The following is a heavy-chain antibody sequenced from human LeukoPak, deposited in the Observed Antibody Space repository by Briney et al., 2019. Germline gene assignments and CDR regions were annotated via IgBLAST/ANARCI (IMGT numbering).Heavy chain of an antibody. Sequence: KTSETLSLTCAVSGDSISSGGYSWSWIRQTPGKGLEWIAYIHDSGSTYNNPSLKSRLSISIDTSKNQFSLKLNSVTAADTAVYYCASLDYDFRGWHYFDYWGQGTLVTVSS. CDR1: GDSISSGGYS. J-gene: IGHJ4*02. CDR2: IHDSGST. CDR3: ASLDYDFRGWHYFDY. D-gene: IGHD3-3*01. V-gene: IGHV4-30-4*07.